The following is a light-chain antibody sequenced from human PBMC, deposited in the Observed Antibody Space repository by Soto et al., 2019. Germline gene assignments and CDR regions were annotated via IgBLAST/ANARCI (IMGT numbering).Light chain of an antibody. CDR1: QSISSW. Sequence: DIQMTQSPSTLSASVGDRVSITCRASQSISSWLAWYQQKPGKAPKLLIFKASSLETGVPSRFSGSGSGTEVTLTIDSLQPDDFATYYCQRYNSYSQYTFGQGTKLEIK. J-gene: IGKJ2*01. CDR3: QRYNSYSQYT. V-gene: IGKV1-5*03. CDR2: KAS.